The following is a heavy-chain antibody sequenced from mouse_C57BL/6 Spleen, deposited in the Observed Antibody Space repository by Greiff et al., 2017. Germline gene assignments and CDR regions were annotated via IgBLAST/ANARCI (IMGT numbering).Heavy chain of an antibody. CDR1: GYSFTGYY. CDR2: INPSTGGT. CDR3: ARYDGDYYGSRYGDV. D-gene: IGHD1-1*01. Sequence: EVQLQQSGPELVKPGASVKISCKASGYSFTGYYMNWVKQSPEKSLEWIGEINPSTGGTTYNQKFKAKATLTVDKSSSTAYMQLKSLTSEDSAVYYCARYDGDYYGSRYGDVWGTGTTVTVSS. V-gene: IGHV1-42*01. J-gene: IGHJ1*03.